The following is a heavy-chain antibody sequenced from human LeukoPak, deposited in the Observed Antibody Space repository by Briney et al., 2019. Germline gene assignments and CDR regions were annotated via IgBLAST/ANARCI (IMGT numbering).Heavy chain of an antibody. Sequence: GASVKVSCKASGYTFTSYGISWVRQAPGQGLEWMGGILPVFGTTYYAQKFQGRVSITSDHSTGTAYVELSSLTSEDTAVYYCARAPMGQLWFDPWGQGTLVTVSS. D-gene: IGHD2-2*01. V-gene: IGHV1-69*13. CDR1: GYTFTSYG. CDR2: ILPVFGTT. CDR3: ARAPMGQLWFDP. J-gene: IGHJ5*02.